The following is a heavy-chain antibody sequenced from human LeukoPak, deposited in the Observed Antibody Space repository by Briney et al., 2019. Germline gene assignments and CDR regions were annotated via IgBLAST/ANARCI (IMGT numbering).Heavy chain of an antibody. J-gene: IGHJ6*02. CDR1: GFTVSSNY. CDR3: ARDYYSYGMDV. CDR2: IYSGGST. V-gene: IGHV3-53*01. Sequence: GGSLRLSCAASGFTVSSNYMSWVRQAPGEGLEWVSVIYSGGSTYYADSVKGRFTISRDNSKNTLYLQMNSLRAEDTAVYYCARDYYSYGMDVWGQGTTVTVSS.